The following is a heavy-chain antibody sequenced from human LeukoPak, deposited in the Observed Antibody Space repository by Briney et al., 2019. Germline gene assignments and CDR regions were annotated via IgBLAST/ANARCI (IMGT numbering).Heavy chain of an antibody. V-gene: IGHV3-48*01. D-gene: IGHD1-7*01. CDR3: ARRELPHYFDY. Sequence: KSGGSLRLSCAASGFTFSEYSMSWVRQAPGKGLEWVSHITSSSRAIYYADSVKGRFTISRDNAKNSLFLQMNSLRAEDTAVYYCARRELPHYFDYWGQGTLVTVSS. J-gene: IGHJ4*02. CDR1: GFTFSEYS. CDR2: ITSSSRAI.